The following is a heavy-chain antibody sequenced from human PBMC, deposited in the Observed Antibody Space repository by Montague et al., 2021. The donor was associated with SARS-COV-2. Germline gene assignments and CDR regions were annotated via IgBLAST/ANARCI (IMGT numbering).Heavy chain of an antibody. Sequence: SETLSLTCAVHGGSFSTYSWNWIRQPPGKGLGWIGYIHHSGSSYYTPSLQSRVAISVDTSKNEFSLKMTAVTAADTAVYYCARDGDEGYFFEYWGKGLLVTVSS. V-gene: IGHV4-34*01. CDR2: IHHSGSS. D-gene: IGHD2/OR15-2a*01. J-gene: IGHJ4*02. CDR3: ARDGDEGYFFEY. CDR1: GGSFSTYS.